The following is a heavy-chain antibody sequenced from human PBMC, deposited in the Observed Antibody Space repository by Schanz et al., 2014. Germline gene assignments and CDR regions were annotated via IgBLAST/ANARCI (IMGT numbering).Heavy chain of an antibody. CDR1: GFTFSKYG. V-gene: IGHV3-33*01. J-gene: IGHJ4*02. Sequence: QVQLVESGGGVVQPGRSLRLSCAASGFTFSKYGMHWVRQAPGKGLEWVAVIWYDGSNKDYADSVKGRFTISRDSSKNTLYLQMNSLRADDTAVYYCVRDKKGFVAVAGRAPFDYWGQGTLVTVSS. D-gene: IGHD6-19*01. CDR3: VRDKKGFVAVAGRAPFDY. CDR2: IWYDGSNK.